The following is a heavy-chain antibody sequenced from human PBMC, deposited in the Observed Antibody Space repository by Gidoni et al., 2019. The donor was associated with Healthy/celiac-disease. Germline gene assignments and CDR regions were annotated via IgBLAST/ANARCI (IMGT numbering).Heavy chain of an antibody. D-gene: IGHD3-3*01. Sequence: EVQLVESGGGLVQPGGSLRLSCAASGFTFSDHYMDWVRQAPGKGLEWVGRTRNKANSYTTEYAASVKGRFTISRDDSKNSLYLQMNSLKTEDTAVYYCARGAVTIFGVVISGYGMDVWGQGTTVTVSS. CDR3: ARGAVTIFGVVISGYGMDV. CDR2: TRNKANSYTT. CDR1: GFTFSDHY. J-gene: IGHJ6*02. V-gene: IGHV3-72*01.